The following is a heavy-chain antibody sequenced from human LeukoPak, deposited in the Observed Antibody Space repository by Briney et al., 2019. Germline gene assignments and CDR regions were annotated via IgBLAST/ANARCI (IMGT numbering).Heavy chain of an antibody. CDR3: VSSSNWYPERFDY. V-gene: IGHV3-48*04. Sequence: GGSLRLSCAASGFTFSSYSMNWVRQAPGKGLEWVSYITSSSGTTIYYADSVKGRFTISRNNAKKSLYLQMSSLRAEDTAVYYCVSSSNWYPERFDYWGQGTLVTVSS. D-gene: IGHD6-13*01. J-gene: IGHJ4*02. CDR1: GFTFSSYS. CDR2: ITSSSGTTI.